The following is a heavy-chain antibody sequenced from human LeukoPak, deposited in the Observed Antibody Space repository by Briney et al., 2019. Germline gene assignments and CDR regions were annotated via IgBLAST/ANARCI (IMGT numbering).Heavy chain of an antibody. Sequence: GALGPFLAASGFTFSSFAMSWGRQAPREGPEWVSAISGSGGSTYYADSVKGRFTISRDNSKNTLYLQINSLRAEDTAVYYCARGQQLIKTDWGQGTLVPVSS. V-gene: IGHV3-23*01. CDR2: ISGSGGST. CDR3: ARGQQLIKTD. D-gene: IGHD6-13*01. CDR1: GFTFSSFA. J-gene: IGHJ4*02.